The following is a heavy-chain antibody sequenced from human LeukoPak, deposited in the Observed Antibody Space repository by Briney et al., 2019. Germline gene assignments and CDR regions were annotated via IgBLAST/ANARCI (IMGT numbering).Heavy chain of an antibody. Sequence: GGSLRLSCAASRFTFSSSSMNWVRQAPGKGLEWVAVISYDGSNKFYADSVKGRFTISRDNSKNTLYLQMSSLRAYDTAVYYCARPLSNGYFHDSGGYYPYAMDVWGQGTTVTVSS. V-gene: IGHV3-30-3*01. D-gene: IGHD3-22*01. CDR3: ARPLSNGYFHDSGGYYPYAMDV. J-gene: IGHJ6*02. CDR2: ISYDGSNK. CDR1: RFTFSSSS.